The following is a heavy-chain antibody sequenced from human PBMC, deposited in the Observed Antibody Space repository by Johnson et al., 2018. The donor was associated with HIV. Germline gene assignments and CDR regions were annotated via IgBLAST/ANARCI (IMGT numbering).Heavy chain of an antibody. D-gene: IGHD2-2*01. Sequence: QLVESGGGLVKPGGSLRLSCVASGFTFDDYDMSWVRQAPGKGLEWVSGINWNGGSTGYADSVKGRFTISRDTAKNSLYLQMNSLRAEDTALYYCARGKLPAALRRGDAFDIWGQGTMVTVSS. CDR1: GFTFDDYD. J-gene: IGHJ3*02. CDR2: INWNGGST. V-gene: IGHV3-20*04. CDR3: ARGKLPAALRRGDAFDI.